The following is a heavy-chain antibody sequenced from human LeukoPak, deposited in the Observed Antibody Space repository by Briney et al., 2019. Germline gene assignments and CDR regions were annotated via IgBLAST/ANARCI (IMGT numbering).Heavy chain of an antibody. D-gene: IGHD2-15*01. CDR2: IWYDGSNK. Sequence: GGSLRLSCAASGFTFSSYGMHWVHQAPGKGLEWVAVIWYDGSNKYYADSVKGRFTISRDNSKNTLYLQMNSLRAEDTAVYYCARDFPVYCSGGSCYSDYYYYGMDVWGQGTTVTVSS. CDR1: GFTFSSYG. CDR3: ARDFPVYCSGGSCYSDYYYYGMDV. V-gene: IGHV3-33*01. J-gene: IGHJ6*02.